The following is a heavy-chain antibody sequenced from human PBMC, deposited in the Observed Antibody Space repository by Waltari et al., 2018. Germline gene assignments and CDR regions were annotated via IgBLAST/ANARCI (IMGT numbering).Heavy chain of an antibody. Sequence: QVQLVESGGGVVQPGRSLRLSCAASEFTFGSYVMHWVRQAPGKGLEWVAVISYNERNIYYVDSVKGRFIISRDNSRKMLYLQMNSLRTEDTAVYYCARDYCDRTNCHGMDVWGQGTTVTVSS. D-gene: IGHD3-22*01. J-gene: IGHJ6*02. CDR3: ARDYCDRTNCHGMDV. CDR1: EFTFGSYV. CDR2: ISYNERNI. V-gene: IGHV3-30*04.